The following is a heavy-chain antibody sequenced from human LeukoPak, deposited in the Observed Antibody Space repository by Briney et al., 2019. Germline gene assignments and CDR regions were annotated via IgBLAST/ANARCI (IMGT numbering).Heavy chain of an antibody. Sequence: PGGSLRLSCTASGFIFSSYEINWARQAPGKGLEWVSYIRTSGKTIYYADSVKGRFTISRSNAKNSVYLQMNSLRTEDSAVYYCVRDPGTTVYYFDNWGQGTLVTVSS. J-gene: IGHJ4*02. CDR3: VRDPGTTVYYFDN. CDR2: IRTSGKTI. CDR1: GFIFSSYE. V-gene: IGHV3-48*03. D-gene: IGHD1-1*01.